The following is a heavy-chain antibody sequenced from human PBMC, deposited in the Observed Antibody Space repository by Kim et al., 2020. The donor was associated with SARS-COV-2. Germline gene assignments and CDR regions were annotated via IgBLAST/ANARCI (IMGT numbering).Heavy chain of an antibody. J-gene: IGHJ4*02. D-gene: IGHD3-10*01. V-gene: IGHV3-23*01. CDR3: AKGLGRFGYFDY. Sequence: YCAGPVKGRFTISRENSKTTLYRQMNSLRAEDTAVYYCAKGLGRFGYFDYWGQGTLVTVSS.